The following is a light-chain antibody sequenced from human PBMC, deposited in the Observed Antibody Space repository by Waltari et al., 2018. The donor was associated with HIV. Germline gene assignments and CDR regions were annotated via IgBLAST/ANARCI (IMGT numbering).Light chain of an antibody. CDR2: DVT. CDR1: SSSVGAYND. J-gene: IGLJ1*01. CDR3: CSFAGSYSFV. Sequence: QSALTQPRSVSGSPGQSVTLSCTGTSSSVGAYNDVSWYQQHPGKAPKLIIFDVTQRPSGVPDRFSGSKSGNTASLTISGLQAEDEADYYCCSFAGSYSFVFGIGTKVTVL. V-gene: IGLV2-11*01.